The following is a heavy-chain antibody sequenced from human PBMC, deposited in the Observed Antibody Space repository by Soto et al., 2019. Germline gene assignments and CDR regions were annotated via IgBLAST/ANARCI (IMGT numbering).Heavy chain of an antibody. CDR1: GYTLTELS. V-gene: IGHV1-24*01. CDR2: FDPEDGET. J-gene: IGHJ4*02. Sequence: ASVKVSCKVSGYTLTELSMHWVRQAPGKGLEWMGGFDPEDGETIYAQKFQGRVTMTEDTSTDTAYMELSSLRSEDTAVYYCATAQCSGGSCYSGLYFDYWGQGTMVTV. D-gene: IGHD2-15*01. CDR3: ATAQCSGGSCYSGLYFDY.